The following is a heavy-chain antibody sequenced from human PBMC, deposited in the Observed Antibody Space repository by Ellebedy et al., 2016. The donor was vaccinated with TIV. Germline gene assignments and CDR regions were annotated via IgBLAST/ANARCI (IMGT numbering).Heavy chain of an antibody. D-gene: IGHD2-8*01. CDR1: GFTFNNSA. CDR2: ITGGGYFA. V-gene: IGHV3-23*01. CDR3: AKARGTNSLAGRDV. Sequence: PGGSLRLSCAASGFTFNNSAMNWVRQAPGKGLEWVSGITGGGYFAYYADSVKGRCTISRDNSKNTPFLQMNSLRAEDSAVYFCAKARGTNSLAGRDVWGQGTTVTVSS. J-gene: IGHJ6*02.